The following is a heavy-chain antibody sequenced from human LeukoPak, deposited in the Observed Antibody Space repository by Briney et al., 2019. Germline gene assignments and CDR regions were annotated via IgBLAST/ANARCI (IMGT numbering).Heavy chain of an antibody. CDR2: ISAYNGNT. Sequence: ASVKVSCKASGCTFTSYGISWVRQAPGQGLEWMGWISAYNGNTNYAQKLQGRVTMTTDTSTSTAYMDLRSLRSDDTAVYYCAREQGSYDAFDIWGQGTMVTVSS. CDR3: AREQGSYDAFDI. CDR1: GCTFTSYG. V-gene: IGHV1-18*01. J-gene: IGHJ3*02.